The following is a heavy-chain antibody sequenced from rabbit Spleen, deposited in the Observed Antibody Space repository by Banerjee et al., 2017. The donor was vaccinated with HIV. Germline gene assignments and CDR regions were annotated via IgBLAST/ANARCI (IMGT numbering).Heavy chain of an antibody. Sequence: QSLEESGGGLVQPEGSLTLTCTASGFSFSSRYYMCWVRQAPGKGLEWIGCVGSGATGKAVYASWAKGRFTISKTSSTTVTLQMTSLTAADTATYFCARDLAGVIGWNFNLWGQGTLVTVS. V-gene: IGHV1S40*01. CDR3: ARDLAGVIGWNFNL. CDR2: VGSGATGKA. CDR1: GFSFSSRYY. D-gene: IGHD4-1*01. J-gene: IGHJ4*01.